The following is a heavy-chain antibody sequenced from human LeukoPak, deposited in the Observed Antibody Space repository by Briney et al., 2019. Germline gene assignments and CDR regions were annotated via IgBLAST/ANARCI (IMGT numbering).Heavy chain of an antibody. D-gene: IGHD2-8*01. CDR1: GFTFISYA. CDR2: ISGSGGTT. Sequence: GGSLRLSCAASGFTFISYAISWVRQAPGKGREWVSAISGSGGTTYYADSVKGRFTISRDNSKNTLYMQMNSLRAEGTAVYYYATLRYCTNGVCSYVWGSYRYLYYWGQGTLVTVSS. J-gene: IGHJ4*02. V-gene: IGHV3-23*01. CDR3: ATLRYCTNGVCSYVWGSYRYLYY.